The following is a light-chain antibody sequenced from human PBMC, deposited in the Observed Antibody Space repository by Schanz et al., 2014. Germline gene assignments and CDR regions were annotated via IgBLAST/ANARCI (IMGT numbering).Light chain of an antibody. CDR2: DVH. Sequence: QSALTQPASVSGSPGQSITIFCTGTSSDIGAHNYVSWYQQHPGKAPKLIVYDVHDRPSGVSYRFSGSKSGYTASLTISGLLFPSWADYYCSSYTNINTPQYVFGTGTKLTVL. J-gene: IGLJ1*01. V-gene: IGLV2-14*03. CDR3: SSYTNINTPQYV. CDR1: SSDIGAHNY.